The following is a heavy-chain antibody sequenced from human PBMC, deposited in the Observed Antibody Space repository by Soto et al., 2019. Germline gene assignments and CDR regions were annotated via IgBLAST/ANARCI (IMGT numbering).Heavy chain of an antibody. V-gene: IGHV3-74*01. CDR2: INSDGSST. CDR3: ARVWAAAGPIDY. Sequence: GGSLRLSCAASGFTFSSYWMHWVRQAPGKGLVWVSRINSDGSSTSYADSVKGRFTISRDNAKNTLYLQMNSLRAEDTAVYYCARVWAAAGPIDYWGQGTLVTVS. D-gene: IGHD6-13*01. J-gene: IGHJ4*02. CDR1: GFTFSSYW.